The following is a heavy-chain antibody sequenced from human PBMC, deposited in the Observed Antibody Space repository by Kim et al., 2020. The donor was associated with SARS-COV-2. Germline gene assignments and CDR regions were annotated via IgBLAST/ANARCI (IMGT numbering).Heavy chain of an antibody. Sequence: NTGYAQKFQGRVTMTRNTSISTAYMELSSLRSEDTAVYYCARVGVASSGDYWGQGTLVTVSS. D-gene: IGHD6-25*01. CDR3: ARVGVASSGDY. J-gene: IGHJ4*02. CDR2: NT. V-gene: IGHV1-8*01.